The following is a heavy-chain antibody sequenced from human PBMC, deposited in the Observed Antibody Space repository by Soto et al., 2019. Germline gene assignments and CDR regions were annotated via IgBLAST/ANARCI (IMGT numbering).Heavy chain of an antibody. CDR1: GFSFTRYG. D-gene: IGHD3-22*01. J-gene: IGHJ4*02. Sequence: GGSLRLSCAASGFSFTRYGFHWVRQAPGKGLEWLAVIWYDGSREYYVESVKGRFTVSRDNSKTTVYLQMNSLRAEDTALYYCARDDDTSSHYGMLVWGQGXQVTVSS. CDR2: IWYDGSRE. CDR3: ARDDDTSSHYGMLV. V-gene: IGHV3-33*01.